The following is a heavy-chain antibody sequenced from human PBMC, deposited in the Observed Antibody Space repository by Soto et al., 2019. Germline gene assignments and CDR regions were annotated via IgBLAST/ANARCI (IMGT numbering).Heavy chain of an antibody. CDR2: ISYDGTSL. CDR3: GRLAEAATGHTDFDF. J-gene: IGHJ4*02. D-gene: IGHD2-15*01. V-gene: IGHV3-74*01. CDR1: GFPFGSYW. Sequence: PGGSLRLSCAASGFPFGSYWMHWVRQVPGKGLVWVSRISYDGTSLTYADSVKGRFTVSRDNAKNMLYLQMNRLRADDTAVYYCGRLAEAATGHTDFDFWGQGTLVTVSS.